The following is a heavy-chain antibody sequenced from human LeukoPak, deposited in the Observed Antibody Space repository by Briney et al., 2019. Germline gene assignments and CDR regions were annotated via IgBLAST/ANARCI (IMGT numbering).Heavy chain of an antibody. D-gene: IGHD3-10*01. CDR3: ARGKNYYGWKLSYGMDV. CDR1: GFTFSSYA. V-gene: IGHV4-34*01. J-gene: IGHJ6*02. CDR2: INHSGST. Sequence: GSLRLSCAASGFTFSSYAMSWIRQPPGKGLEWIGEINHSGSTNYNPSLKSRVTISVDTSKNQFSLKLSSVTAADTAVYYCARGKNYYGWKLSYGMDVWGQGTTVTVSS.